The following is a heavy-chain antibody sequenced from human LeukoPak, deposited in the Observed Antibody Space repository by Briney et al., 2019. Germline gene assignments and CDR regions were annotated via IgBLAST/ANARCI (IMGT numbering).Heavy chain of an antibody. CDR2: IYYTGST. Sequence: SEPLSLTCTVSGGSISSYYWSWIRQPPGKGLEWIGYIYYTGSTDYNPSLKSRVTISLDTSKHQFSLRLTSVTAADTAMYYCARGAFDSGSYQYFFDYWGQGTLVTVPS. CDR1: GGSISSYY. V-gene: IGHV4-59*01. CDR3: ARGAFDSGSYQYFFDY. J-gene: IGHJ4*02. D-gene: IGHD3-10*01.